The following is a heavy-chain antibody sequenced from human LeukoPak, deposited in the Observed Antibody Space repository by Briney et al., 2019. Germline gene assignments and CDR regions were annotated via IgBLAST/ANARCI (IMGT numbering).Heavy chain of an antibody. CDR3: AKDMVRGVIRRWFDP. CDR1: GFTFSSYG. V-gene: IGHV3-23*01. D-gene: IGHD3-10*01. J-gene: IGHJ5*02. Sequence: PGGSLRLSCAASGFTFSSYGMSWVRQAPGKGLEWVSAISGSGGSTYYADSVKGRFTISRDNSKNTLYLQMNSLRAEDTAVYYCAKDMVRGVIRRWFDPWGQGTLVTVSS. CDR2: ISGSGGST.